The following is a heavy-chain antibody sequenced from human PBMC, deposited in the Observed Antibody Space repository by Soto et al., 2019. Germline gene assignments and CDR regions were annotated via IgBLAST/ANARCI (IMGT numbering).Heavy chain of an antibody. J-gene: IGHJ5*02. CDR3: ARDLNRYYYDSSGQRWFDP. D-gene: IGHD3-22*01. CDR2: ISAYNGNT. V-gene: IGHV1-18*04. Sequence: ASVKVSCKASGYTFTIYGISWVLQAPGQWLEWMGWISAYNGNTNYAQKLQGRVTMTTDTSTSTAYMELRSLRSDDTAVYYCARDLNRYYYDSSGQRWFDPWGQGTLVTVSS. CDR1: GYTFTIYG.